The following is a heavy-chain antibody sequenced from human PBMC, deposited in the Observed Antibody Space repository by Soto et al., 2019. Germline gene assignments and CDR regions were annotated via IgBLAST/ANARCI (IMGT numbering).Heavy chain of an antibody. CDR2: ISYDGSNK. D-gene: IGHD6-13*01. J-gene: IGHJ4*02. CDR3: AIDDRSLGSSWYSIDY. V-gene: IGHV3-30-3*01. CDR1: GFTFRSYA. Sequence: PGGPLTLSCAAAGFTFRSYATPWVRPAPGKGRGWVAVISYDGSNKYSADSVKGRFTISRDNSKNTLYLQMNSLRAEDTAVYYCAIDDRSLGSSWYSIDYWGQGTLVTVPQ.